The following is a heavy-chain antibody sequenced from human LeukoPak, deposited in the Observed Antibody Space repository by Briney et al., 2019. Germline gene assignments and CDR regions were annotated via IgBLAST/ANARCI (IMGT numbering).Heavy chain of an antibody. D-gene: IGHD5-18*01. J-gene: IGHJ4*02. V-gene: IGHV3-33*06. Sequence: GGSLRLSCAASGFTFSSYVIHWVRQAPGKGLEWVAVIWYDGSNQYYAHSVKGRFTISRDNSKDTLYLQMNSLRDEDTALYYCAKAEAGGYNYGPFDDWGQGTLVTVSS. CDR1: GFTFSSYV. CDR3: AKAEAGGYNYGPFDD. CDR2: IWYDGSNQ.